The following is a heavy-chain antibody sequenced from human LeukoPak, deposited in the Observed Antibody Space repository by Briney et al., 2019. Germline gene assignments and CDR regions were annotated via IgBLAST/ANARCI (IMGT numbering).Heavy chain of an antibody. J-gene: IGHJ6*02. V-gene: IGHV3-30*01. D-gene: IGHD1-14*01. CDR2: VSYDGKYE. Sequence: GGSLRLSCATSGFNFRDYAMSWVRQAPGKGPEWVATVSYDGKYEFYSDSVKGRFSISRNDSDNTVHLQMNSLRPEDSAVFYCAKVRGPLYYYAVDAWGQGTKVTVSS. CDR3: AKVRGPLYYYAVDA. CDR1: GFNFRDYA.